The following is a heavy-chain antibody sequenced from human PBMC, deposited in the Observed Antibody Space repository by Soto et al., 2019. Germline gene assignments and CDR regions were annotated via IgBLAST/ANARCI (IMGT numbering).Heavy chain of an antibody. D-gene: IGHD5-12*01. CDR1: GGSFSGYY. J-gene: IGHJ4*02. V-gene: IGHV4-34*01. Sequence: SETLSLTCAVYGGSFSGYYWSWIRQPPGKGLDWIGEINHSGSTNYNPSLKSRVTISVDTSKNQFSLKLSSVTAADTAVYYCARGAGLRDYWGQGTLVTV. CDR2: INHSGST. CDR3: ARGAGLRDY.